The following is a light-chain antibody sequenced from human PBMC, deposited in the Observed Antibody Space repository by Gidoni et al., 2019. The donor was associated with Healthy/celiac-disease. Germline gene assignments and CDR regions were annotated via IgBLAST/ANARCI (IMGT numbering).Light chain of an antibody. CDR3: AAWDDSLNGLV. J-gene: IGLJ2*01. Sequence: QSVLTQPPSVSEAPRQRVTSSCSGSSSTSGNTAVNWDQQLPGKAPKLLIDDDELRPSGVSGRFSGSKSGNSASLAISGLQSEDEADYYCAAWDDSLNGLVFGGGTKLTVL. CDR1: SSTSGNTA. CDR2: DDE. V-gene: IGLV1-36*01.